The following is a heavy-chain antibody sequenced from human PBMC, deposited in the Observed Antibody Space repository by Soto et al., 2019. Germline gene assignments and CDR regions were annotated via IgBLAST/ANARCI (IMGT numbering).Heavy chain of an antibody. V-gene: IGHV3-7*05. CDR2: IKQDGSEK. Sequence: GGSLRLSCAASGFTFSSYWMSWVRQAPGKGLEWVANIKQDGSEKYYVDSVKGRFTISRDKAKNSLYLQMNSLRAEDTAVYYCARDRWLRFKRPDYYGMDVWGQGTTVTVSS. D-gene: IGHD5-12*01. CDR1: GFTFSSYW. CDR3: ARDRWLRFKRPDYYGMDV. J-gene: IGHJ6*02.